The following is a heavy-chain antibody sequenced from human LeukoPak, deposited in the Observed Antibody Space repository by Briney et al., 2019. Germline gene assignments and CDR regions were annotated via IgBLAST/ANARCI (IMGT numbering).Heavy chain of an antibody. V-gene: IGHV4-4*09. CDR2: IYTSGST. CDR1: GGSISSYY. Sequence: SETLSLTCTVSGGSISSYYWSWIRQPPGKGLEWIGYIYTSGSTNYNPSLKSRVTRSVDTSKNQFSLKLSSVTAADTAVYYCARPSDGPTYYVFWIGYSPDAFDIWGQGTMVTVSS. CDR3: ARPSDGPTYYVFWIGYSPDAFDI. J-gene: IGHJ3*02. D-gene: IGHD3-3*01.